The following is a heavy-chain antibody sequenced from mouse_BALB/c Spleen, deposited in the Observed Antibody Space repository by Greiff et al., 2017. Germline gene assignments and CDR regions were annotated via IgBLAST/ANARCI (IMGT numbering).Heavy chain of an antibody. D-gene: IGHD2-3*01. Sequence: LVKTGASVKISCKASGYSFTGYYMHWVKQSHGQSLEWIGYISCYNGATSYNQKFKGKATFTVDTSSSTAYMQFNSLTSEDSAVYYCARAGDGYMAWFAYWGQGTLVTVSA. V-gene: IGHV1S34*01. CDR1: GYSFTGYY. CDR3: ARAGDGYMAWFAY. J-gene: IGHJ3*01. CDR2: ISCYNGAT.